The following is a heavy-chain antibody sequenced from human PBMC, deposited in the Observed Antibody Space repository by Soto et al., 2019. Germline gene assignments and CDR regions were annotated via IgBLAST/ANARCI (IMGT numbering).Heavy chain of an antibody. CDR1: GDTFTANY. V-gene: IGHV1-2*02. J-gene: IGHJ4*02. D-gene: IGHD1-26*01. CDR2: INPKSGGT. CDR3: ARVLAKGGGSAGFDY. Sequence: GASVQVSCTASGDTFTANYIHWVRQAPGQGFEWMGWINPKSGGTKYPQKFQGRVTMTRDTSLSTVYMTLTRLTSDDTAVYYCARVLAKGGGSAGFDYWGQGTLGTVAS.